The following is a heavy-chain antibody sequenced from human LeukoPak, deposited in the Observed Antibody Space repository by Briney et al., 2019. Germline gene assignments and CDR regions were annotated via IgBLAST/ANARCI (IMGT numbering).Heavy chain of an antibody. CDR1: GYTFTSYD. J-gene: IGHJ4*02. CDR2: ISAYNGNT. Sequence: ASVKVSCKASGYTFTSYDINWVRQAPGQGLEWMGWISAYNGNTNYAQKLQGRVTMTTDTSTTTAYMELRSLRSDDTAVYYCARRRYDCYDYWGQGTLVTVSS. D-gene: IGHD3-16*01. V-gene: IGHV1-18*01. CDR3: ARRRYDCYDY.